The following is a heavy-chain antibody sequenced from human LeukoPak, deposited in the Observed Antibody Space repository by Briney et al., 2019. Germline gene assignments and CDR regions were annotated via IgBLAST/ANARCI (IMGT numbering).Heavy chain of an antibody. CDR1: GYTFTGYY. V-gene: IGHV1-18*04. CDR3: ARDRYCSGGSCYSFDY. CDR2: ISAYNGNT. D-gene: IGHD2-15*01. Sequence: GASVKVSCKASGYTFTGYYMHWVRQAPGQGLEWMGWISAYNGNTNYAQKLQGRVTMTTDTSTSTAYMELRSLRSDDTAVYYCARDRYCSGGSCYSFDYWGQGTLVTVSS. J-gene: IGHJ4*02.